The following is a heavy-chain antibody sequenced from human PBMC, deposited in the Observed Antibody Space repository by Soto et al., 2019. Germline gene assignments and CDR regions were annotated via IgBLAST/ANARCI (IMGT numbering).Heavy chain of an antibody. CDR1: GFTFNTYG. V-gene: IGHV3-30*18. CDR3: ANGGEIMITFGGGYFDY. J-gene: IGHJ4*02. Sequence: QVQLVESGGGVVQPGRSLRLSCAASGFTFNTYGMHWVRQAPGKGLEWVAVISYDGSIKYYSDSVKGRFTISRDNSKNPLYLKMNSLRPEDAAVYYCANGGEIMITFGGGYFDYWGQGTLVTVSS. CDR2: ISYDGSIK. D-gene: IGHD3-16*01.